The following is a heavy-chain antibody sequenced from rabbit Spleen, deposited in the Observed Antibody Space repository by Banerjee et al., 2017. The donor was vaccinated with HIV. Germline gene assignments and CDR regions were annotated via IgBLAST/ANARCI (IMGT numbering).Heavy chain of an antibody. CDR2: IDLDFGVT. Sequence: QETLVESGGGLVQPGGSLKLSCKASGFDFSNYGVSWVRQAPGKGLEWIGYIDLDFGVTSYATWVNGRFTISSHNAQNPLYLQLNSLTAADTATYFCVRGASGTGYYSLWVPGTLVTVS. CDR1: GFDFSNYG. V-gene: IGHV1S47*01. D-gene: IGHD1-1*01. J-gene: IGHJ4*01. CDR3: VRGASGTGYYSL.